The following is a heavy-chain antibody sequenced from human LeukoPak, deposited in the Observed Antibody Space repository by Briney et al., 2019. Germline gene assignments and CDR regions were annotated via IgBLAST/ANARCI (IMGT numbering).Heavy chain of an antibody. V-gene: IGHV1-2*02. Sequence: ASVKVSCKASGYTFTGYYMHWVRQAPGQGLEWMGWINPNSGGTNYAQKFQGRVTMTRDTSISTAYMDLSRLRSDDTAVYYCARDVYSGYYYYGMDVWGQGTTVTVSS. CDR1: GYTFTGYY. CDR3: ARDVYSGYYYYGMDV. J-gene: IGHJ6*02. D-gene: IGHD5-12*01. CDR2: INPNSGGT.